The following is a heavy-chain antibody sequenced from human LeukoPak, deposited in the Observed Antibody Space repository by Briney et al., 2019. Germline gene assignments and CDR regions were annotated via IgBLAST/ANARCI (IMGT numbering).Heavy chain of an antibody. J-gene: IGHJ6*02. CDR2: INPNSGYT. CDR1: GYTFTGHS. D-gene: IGHD3-22*01. V-gene: IGHV1-18*04. Sequence: ASVKVSCKASGYTFTGHSMHWVRQAPGQGLEWMGWINPNSGYTNYAQKLQVRVTMTTDTSTSTAYMELRSLRSDDTAVYYCARTYDSSGYYYYGMDVWGQGTTVTVSS. CDR3: ARTYDSSGYYYYGMDV.